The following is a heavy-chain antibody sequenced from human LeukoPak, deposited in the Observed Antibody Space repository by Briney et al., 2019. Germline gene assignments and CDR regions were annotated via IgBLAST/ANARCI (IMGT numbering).Heavy chain of an antibody. CDR2: IYYSGST. Sequence: PSETLSLTCTVSGGSISSYYWSWIRQPPGKGLEWIGYIYYSGSTNYNPSLKSRVTISVDTSKNQFSLKLSSVTAADTAVYYCAKGGPSGYYYMDVWGKGTTVTVSS. CDR1: GGSISSYY. J-gene: IGHJ6*03. CDR3: AKGGPSGYYYMDV. V-gene: IGHV4-59*08.